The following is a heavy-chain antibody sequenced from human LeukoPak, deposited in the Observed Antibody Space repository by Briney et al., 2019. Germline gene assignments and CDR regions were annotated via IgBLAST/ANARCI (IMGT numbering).Heavy chain of an antibody. CDR3: VRFDHGRGPGAFDN. V-gene: IGHV1-2*02. D-gene: IGHD1-14*01. Sequence: ASVKVSCKASGYTFTGYYMHWVRQAPGQGLEWMGWINPNSGGTNYAQKFQGRVTMTRDTSISTAYMELSRLRSDDTAVYYCVRFDHGRGPGAFDNWGQGTMVTVSS. J-gene: IGHJ3*02. CDR2: INPNSGGT. CDR1: GYTFTGYY.